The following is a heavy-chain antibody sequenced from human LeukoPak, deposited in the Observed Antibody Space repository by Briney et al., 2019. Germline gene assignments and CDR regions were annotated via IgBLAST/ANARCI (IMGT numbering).Heavy chain of an antibody. J-gene: IGHJ5*02. D-gene: IGHD3-10*01. CDR1: GGSISSSSYY. Sequence: SETLSLTCTVSGGSISSSSYYWGWIRQPPGKGLEWIGSIYYSGSTYYNPSLKSRVTISVDTSKNQFSLKLSSVTAADTAVYYCARGITMVRGENWFDPWGQGTLVTVSS. V-gene: IGHV4-39*07. CDR3: ARGITMVRGENWFDP. CDR2: IYYSGST.